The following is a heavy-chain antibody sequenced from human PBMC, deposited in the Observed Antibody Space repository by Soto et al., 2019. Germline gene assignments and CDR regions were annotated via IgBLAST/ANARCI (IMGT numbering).Heavy chain of an antibody. CDR2: ISSSGGNT. J-gene: IGHJ6*02. Sequence: EEHLLEPGGGLVQPGGSLRLSCAASGFTFSDYAMTWVRQAPGKGLEWVSGISSSGGNTYYADSVKGRFTITRDNSKNTLSLQMDSLRAEDTAVYYCAKNGASSKTWYMWYYALDVWGQGTTVTVSS. V-gene: IGHV3-23*01. CDR1: GFTFSDYA. D-gene: IGHD6-13*01. CDR3: AKNGASSKTWYMWYYALDV.